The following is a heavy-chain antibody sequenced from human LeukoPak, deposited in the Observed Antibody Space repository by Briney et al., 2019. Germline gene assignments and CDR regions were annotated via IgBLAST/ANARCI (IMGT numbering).Heavy chain of an antibody. CDR2: ITCNSGRV. V-gene: IGHV3-9*03. Sequence: GGSLRLSCAASGFTFSSYGMHWVRQAPGEGLEGGSGITCNSGRVTYADSVKGRFTISRDNAKNYLYLQISGLTAEDMASYYCARASGSNRLDYWGQGTLVTVSS. CDR1: GFTFSSYG. D-gene: IGHD1-26*01. CDR3: ARASGSNRLDY. J-gene: IGHJ4*02.